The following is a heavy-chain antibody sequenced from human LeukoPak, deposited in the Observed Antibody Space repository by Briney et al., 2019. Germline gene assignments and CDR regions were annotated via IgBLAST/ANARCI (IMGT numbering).Heavy chain of an antibody. CDR3: ARHSEGRNYFDY. CDR1: GGSISSSSYY. D-gene: IGHD3-10*01. J-gene: IGHJ4*02. V-gene: IGHV4-61*05. Sequence: SETLSLTCAVSGGSISSSSYYWGWIRQPPGKGLEWIAYIFYNGNTNYNPSLKSRVTISLDTSKKEFSLKLSSVTAADTAVYYCARHSEGRNYFDYWGQGTLVTVSS. CDR2: IFYNGNT.